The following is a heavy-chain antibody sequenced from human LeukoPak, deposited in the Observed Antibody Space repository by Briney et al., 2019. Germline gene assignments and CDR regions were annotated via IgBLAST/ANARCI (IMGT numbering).Heavy chain of an antibody. D-gene: IGHD6-13*01. J-gene: IGHJ4*02. Sequence: PGGSLRLSCAASGFTFSSYWFHWVRQTLGKGLVWVARINNDGTYTTYADSVKGRFTISRDNAQNTLYLQMNSLTAEDTGVYYCAREVLAAGKTHDYWGQGTLLTVSS. V-gene: IGHV3-74*03. CDR2: INNDGTYT. CDR3: AREVLAAGKTHDY. CDR1: GFTFSSYW.